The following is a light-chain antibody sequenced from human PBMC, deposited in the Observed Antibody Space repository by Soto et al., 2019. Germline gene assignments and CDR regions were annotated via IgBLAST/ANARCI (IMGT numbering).Light chain of an antibody. J-gene: IGKJ1*01. Sequence: EIVLTQSPDTLSLSPGETATLSCRASQSVSSSYLAWYQQKPGQAPRLLIYGASNRATGIPDRFSGRTCGSESGTDFTRTISRLEPEDFAVYCCQQYSSSPWTFGQGTKVEIK. CDR3: QQYSSSPWT. CDR2: GAS. CDR1: QSVSSSY. V-gene: IGKV3-20*01.